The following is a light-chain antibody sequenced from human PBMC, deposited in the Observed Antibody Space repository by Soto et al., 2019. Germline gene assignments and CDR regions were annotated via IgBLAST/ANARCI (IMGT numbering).Light chain of an antibody. Sequence: EIVSTQSPGTLSLSPGERATLSYRASQTLSNSFIAWYQQNPGQAPRLLIYDTSSRATGVPDRYRASGSGTDFTLTISRLEPDDFAVFFCQQYGSSEIIFGQGTRLEI. CDR1: QTLSNSF. CDR3: QQYGSSEII. CDR2: DTS. V-gene: IGKV3-20*01. J-gene: IGKJ5*01.